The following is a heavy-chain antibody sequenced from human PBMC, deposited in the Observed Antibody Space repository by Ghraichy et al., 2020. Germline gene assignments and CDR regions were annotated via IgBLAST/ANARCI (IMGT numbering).Heavy chain of an antibody. J-gene: IGHJ4*02. CDR1: GFTFSSYA. V-gene: IGHV3-23*01. Sequence: GGSLRLSCAASGFTFSSYAMTWVRQAPGKGLDWVSATSGSGATTYYADSVKGRFTISRDNSKNTLYLQMNSLRAEDTAVYYCAKSAGYSSSEPLSYWGQGTLVTVSS. CDR3: AKSAGYSSSEPLSY. CDR2: TSGSGATT. D-gene: IGHD6-13*01.